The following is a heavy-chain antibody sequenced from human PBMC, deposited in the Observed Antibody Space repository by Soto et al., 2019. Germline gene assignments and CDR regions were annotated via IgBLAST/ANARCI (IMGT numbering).Heavy chain of an antibody. D-gene: IGHD3-3*01. Sequence: PGGSLRLSCAASGFTFSSYWMSWVRQAPGKGLEWVANIKQDGSEKYYVDSVKGRFTISRDNAKNSLYLQMNSLRAEDTAVYYCARVPNRITIFGVVIQNWFDPWGQGTLVTVSS. CDR1: GFTFSSYW. CDR2: IKQDGSEK. J-gene: IGHJ5*02. CDR3: ARVPNRITIFGVVIQNWFDP. V-gene: IGHV3-7*01.